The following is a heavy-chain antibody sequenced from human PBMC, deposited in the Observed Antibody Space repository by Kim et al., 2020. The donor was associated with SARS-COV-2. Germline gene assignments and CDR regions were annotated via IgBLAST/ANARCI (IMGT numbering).Heavy chain of an antibody. CDR3: ARSQPYYDFWSGQHNWFDP. CDR1: GDSVSSNSAA. J-gene: IGHJ5*02. D-gene: IGHD3-3*01. V-gene: IGHV6-1*01. Sequence: SQTLSLTCAISGDSVSSNSAAWNWIRQSPSRGLEWLGRTYYRSKWYNDYAVSVKSRITINPDTSKNQFSLQLNSVTPEDTAVYYCARSQPYYDFWSGQHNWFDPWGQGTLVTVSS. CDR2: TYYRSKWYN.